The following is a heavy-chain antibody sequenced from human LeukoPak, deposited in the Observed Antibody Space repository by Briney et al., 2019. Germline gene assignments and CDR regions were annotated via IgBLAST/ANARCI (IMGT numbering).Heavy chain of an antibody. CDR3: ARDRVYGSGIRT. V-gene: IGHV3-66*01. D-gene: IGHD3-10*01. Sequence: GGSLRLSCAASGFNVSDDYMTWVRQAPGKGLEWVSVIYTSGRSDYVDSVKGRFNISRDNTMNTVYLQMNSLTVEDTAVYYCARDRVYGSGIRTWGQGTLVTVSS. CDR2: IYTSGRS. CDR1: GFNVSDDY. J-gene: IGHJ4*02.